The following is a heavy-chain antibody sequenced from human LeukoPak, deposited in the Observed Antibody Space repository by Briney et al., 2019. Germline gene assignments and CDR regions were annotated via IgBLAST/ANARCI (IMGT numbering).Heavy chain of an antibody. D-gene: IGHD1-1*01. Sequence: GGSLRLSCTASGFPFIEYCMNWVRQVPGKGLEWIAYIGIDSGNTKYADSVRGRFTISADKAKNSLYLQMNSLRVEDTAVYYCARDHNYAFDNWGQGTLVSVAS. V-gene: IGHV3-11*06. CDR3: ARDHNYAFDN. J-gene: IGHJ4*02. CDR2: IGIDSGNT. CDR1: GFPFIEYC.